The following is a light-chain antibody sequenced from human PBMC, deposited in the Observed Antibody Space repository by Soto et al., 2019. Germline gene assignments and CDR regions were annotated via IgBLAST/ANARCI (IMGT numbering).Light chain of an antibody. Sequence: EIVLTQSPGTLSLSPEERGTLSCRASQSVGSSYLAWYQHKPGQAPRLLIYDASSRATGIPDRFSGSGSGTDFTLTISRLESEDFAMYYCQQYGSSPLTFGGGTKVEIK. CDR2: DAS. J-gene: IGKJ4*01. V-gene: IGKV3-20*01. CDR3: QQYGSSPLT. CDR1: QSVGSSY.